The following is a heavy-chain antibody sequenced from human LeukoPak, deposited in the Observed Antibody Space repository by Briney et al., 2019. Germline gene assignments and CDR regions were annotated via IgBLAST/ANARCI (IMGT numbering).Heavy chain of an antibody. CDR2: IKQDGSEK. J-gene: IGHJ4*02. V-gene: IGHV3-7*01. D-gene: IGHD1-26*01. CDR1: GFTFSSYS. CDR3: ARDPGPRVPPGSYSDY. Sequence: GASLRLSCAASGFTFSSYSMSWVRQARGKGLEWVANIKQDGSEKYYVGSVKGRFTISNDNAKNSLYLQMNSLRAEDTAVYYCARDPGPRVPPGSYSDYWGQGTLVTVSS.